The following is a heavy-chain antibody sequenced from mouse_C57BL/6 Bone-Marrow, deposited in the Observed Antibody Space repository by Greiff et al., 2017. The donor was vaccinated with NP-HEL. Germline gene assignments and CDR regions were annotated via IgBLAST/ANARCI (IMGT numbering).Heavy chain of an antibody. CDR1: GFNIKDYY. D-gene: IGHD1-1*01. CDR2: IDPEDGDT. Sequence: EVKLVESGAELVRPGASVKLSCTASGFNIKDYYMHWVKQRPEQGLEWIGRIDPEDGDTEYAPKFQGKATMTADTSSNTAYLQLSSLTSEDTAVYYCTTCLLLRYWYFDVWGTGTTVTVSS. CDR3: TTCLLLRYWYFDV. V-gene: IGHV14-1*01. J-gene: IGHJ1*03.